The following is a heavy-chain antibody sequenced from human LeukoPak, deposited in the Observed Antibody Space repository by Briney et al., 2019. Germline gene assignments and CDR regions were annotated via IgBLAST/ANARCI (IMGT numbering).Heavy chain of an antibody. CDR2: ISSDGSST. CDR1: GFTFTTYW. Sequence: PGGSLRLSCAASGFTFTTYWMYWVRQAPGKGLVWVSRISSDGSSTNYADSVKGRFTFSRDNAKNPLSLQINSLRAEDTAIYYCTRARNGDYFDFWGQGTLVTVSS. CDR3: TRARNGDYFDF. V-gene: IGHV3-74*01. J-gene: IGHJ4*02. D-gene: IGHD4-17*01.